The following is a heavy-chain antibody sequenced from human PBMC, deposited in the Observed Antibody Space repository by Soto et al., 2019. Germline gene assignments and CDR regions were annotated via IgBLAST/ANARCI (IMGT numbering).Heavy chain of an antibody. D-gene: IGHD1-26*01. J-gene: IGHJ3*02. CDR2: TYYRSKWYN. CDR1: GDSVSSNSAA. CDR3: VRDVESPSIVGATDAFDI. Sequence: SQTLSLICAISGDSVSSNSAAWNWIRQSPSRGLEWLGRTYYRSKWYNDYAVSVKSRITINPDTSKNQFSLQLNSVTPEDTAVYYCVRDVESPSIVGATDAFDIWGQGTMVTVSS. V-gene: IGHV6-1*01.